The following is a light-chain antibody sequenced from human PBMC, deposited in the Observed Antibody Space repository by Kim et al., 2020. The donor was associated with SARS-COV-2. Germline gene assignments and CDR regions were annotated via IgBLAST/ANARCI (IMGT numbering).Light chain of an antibody. J-gene: IGKJ1*01. CDR1: QSISSY. CDR3: QQSYSTPWT. CDR2: AAS. Sequence: DIQMTQSPSSLSASVGDRVTITCRASQSISSYLNWYQQKPGKAPKLLIYAASSLQSGVPSRFSGSGSGTDFTLTISSLQPEDFATYYCQQSYSTPWTFGQGTPVGIK. V-gene: IGKV1-39*01.